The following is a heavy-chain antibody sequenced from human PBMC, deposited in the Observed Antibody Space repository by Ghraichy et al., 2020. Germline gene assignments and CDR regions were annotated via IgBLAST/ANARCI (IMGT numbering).Heavy chain of an antibody. Sequence: SETLSLTCTVSGGSISSYYWSWIRQPPGKGLEWIGYIYYSGSTNYNPSLKSRVTISVDTSKNQFSLKLSSVTAADTAVYYCARVYGSGSYTGNYYYYYGMDVWGQGTTVTVSS. V-gene: IGHV4-59*08. CDR3: ARVYGSGSYTGNYYYYYGMDV. CDR2: IYYSGST. J-gene: IGHJ6*02. CDR1: GGSISSYY. D-gene: IGHD3-10*01.